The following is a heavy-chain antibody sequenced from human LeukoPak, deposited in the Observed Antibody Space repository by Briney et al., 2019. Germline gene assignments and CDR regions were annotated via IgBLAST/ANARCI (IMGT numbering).Heavy chain of an antibody. CDR1: GYTVTGYY. Sequence: ASVKVSCKTSGYTVTGYYIHWVRQAPGQGLEWMGWISAYNGNTNYAQKLQGRVTMTTDTSTSTAYMELRSLRSDDTAVYYCAREYSSSYYYYYYMDVWGKGTTVTVSS. V-gene: IGHV1-18*04. D-gene: IGHD6-6*01. CDR2: ISAYNGNT. CDR3: AREYSSSYYYYYYMDV. J-gene: IGHJ6*03.